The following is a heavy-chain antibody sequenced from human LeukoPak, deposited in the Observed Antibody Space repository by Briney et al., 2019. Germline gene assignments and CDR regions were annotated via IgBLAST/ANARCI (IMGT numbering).Heavy chain of an antibody. CDR2: IKSKTDGGTT. Sequence: PGGSLRLSCAASGFTFSNAWMSWVRQAPGKGLEWVGRIKSKTDGGTTDYAACVKGRFTISRDDSKNTLYLQMNSLKTENTAVYYCTTLQGTMVRGVIITHFDYWGQGTLVTVSS. J-gene: IGHJ4*02. CDR1: GFTFSNAW. CDR3: TTLQGTMVRGVIITHFDY. V-gene: IGHV3-15*01. D-gene: IGHD3-10*01.